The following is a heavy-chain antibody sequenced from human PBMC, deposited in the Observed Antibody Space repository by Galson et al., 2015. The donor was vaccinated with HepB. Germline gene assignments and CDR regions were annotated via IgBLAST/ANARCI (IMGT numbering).Heavy chain of an antibody. CDR1: GYTFTSYA. CDR2: INTNTGNP. D-gene: IGHD4-17*01. V-gene: IGHV7-4-1*02. CDR3: ARDRLAGGDYLYYYYGMDV. Sequence: SVKVSCKASGYTFTSYAMNWVRQAPGQGLEWMGWINTNTGNPTYAQGFTGRFVFSLDTSVSTAYLQISSLKAEDTAVYYCARDRLAGGDYLYYYYGMDVWGQGTTVTVSS. J-gene: IGHJ6*02.